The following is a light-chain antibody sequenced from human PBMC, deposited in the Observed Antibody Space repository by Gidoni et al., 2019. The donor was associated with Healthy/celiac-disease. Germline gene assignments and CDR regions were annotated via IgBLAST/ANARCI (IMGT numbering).Light chain of an antibody. J-gene: IGLJ2*01. CDR1: SSNIGAGYD. CDR3: QSYDSSLSAVV. CDR2: GNS. V-gene: IGLV1-40*01. Sequence: QSVLTQPPSVSGAPGQRVTISCTGRSSNIGAGYDVHWYQQLPGTAPKLLIYGNSNRPSGVPDRFSGSKYGTSASLAITGLQAEDEADYYCQSYDSSLSAVVFGGGTKLTGL.